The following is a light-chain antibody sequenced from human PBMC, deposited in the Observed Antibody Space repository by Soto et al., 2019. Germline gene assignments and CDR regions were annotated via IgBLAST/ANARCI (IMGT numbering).Light chain of an antibody. Sequence: IVLTQSPGTLSLSPGDRATLSCRASQSVGTLYLAWYQQKPGQAPRLLISGTPTRATGLPDRFSGSASGTEFTLSISRLEPEDFAGYDGRGYGTSPRTFGQGTRV. J-gene: IGKJ1*01. CDR2: GTP. CDR3: RGYGTSPRT. CDR1: QSVGTLY. V-gene: IGKV3-20*01.